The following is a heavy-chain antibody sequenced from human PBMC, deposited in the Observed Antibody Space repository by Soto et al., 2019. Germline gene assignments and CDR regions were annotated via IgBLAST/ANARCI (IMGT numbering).Heavy chain of an antibody. V-gene: IGHV1-69*01. CDR3: AREIFGVIISGGRDAFDI. CDR2: IIPIFGTA. CDR1: GGTFSTYA. Sequence: QVQLVQSGAEVKKPGSSVKVSCKASGGTFSTYAISWVRQAPGQGLEGLGGIIPIFGTAKYAQKFQGRVKITADESTSTAYMELSSLRSEDTAVYYCAREIFGVIISGGRDAFDIWGQGTMVTVSS. J-gene: IGHJ3*02. D-gene: IGHD3-3*01.